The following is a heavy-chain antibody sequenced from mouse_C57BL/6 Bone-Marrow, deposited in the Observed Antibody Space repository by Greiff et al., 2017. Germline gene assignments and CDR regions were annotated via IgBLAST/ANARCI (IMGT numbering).Heavy chain of an antibody. V-gene: IGHV1-69*01. J-gene: IGHJ2*01. CDR3: ARELRPHYFDC. CDR1: GYTFTSYW. D-gene: IGHD3-2*02. Sequence: QVQLQQPGAELVMPGASVKLSCKASGYTFTSYWMHWVKQRPGQGLEWIGEIDPSDSYTNYNQKFKGKSTLTVDKSSSTAYMQLSSLTSEDSAVYYCARELRPHYFDCWGQGTTLTVSS. CDR2: IDPSDSYT.